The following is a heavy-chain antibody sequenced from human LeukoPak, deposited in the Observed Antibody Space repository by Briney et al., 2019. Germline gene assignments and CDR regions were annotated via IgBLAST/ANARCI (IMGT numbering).Heavy chain of an antibody. CDR2: IYYSGST. Sequence: SETLSLTCTVSGGSISSYYWSWIRQPPGKGLEWIGYIYYSGSTNYNPSLKSRVTISVDTSKNQFSLKLSSVTAADTAVYYCARNRGDYVDCWGQGTLVTVSS. J-gene: IGHJ4*02. D-gene: IGHD1-14*01. V-gene: IGHV4-59*01. CDR3: ARNRGDYVDC. CDR1: GGSISSYY.